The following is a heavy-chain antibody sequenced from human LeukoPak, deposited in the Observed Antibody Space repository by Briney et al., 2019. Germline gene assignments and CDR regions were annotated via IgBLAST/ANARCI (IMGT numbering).Heavy chain of an antibody. CDR1: GGTFSSYA. D-gene: IGHD3-10*01. Sequence: EASVKVSCKASGGTFSSYAISWVRPAPGQGLEWMGRIIPILGIANYAQKFQGRVTITADKSTSTAYLELRSLRSEDTAVYYCARGPYYGSGSYYYYYFDYWGQGTLVTVSS. CDR3: ARGPYYGSGSYYYYYFDY. V-gene: IGHV1-69*04. CDR2: IIPILGIA. J-gene: IGHJ4*02.